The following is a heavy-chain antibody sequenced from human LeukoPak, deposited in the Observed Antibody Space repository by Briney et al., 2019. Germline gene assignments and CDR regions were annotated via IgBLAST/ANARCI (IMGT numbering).Heavy chain of an antibody. Sequence: GGSLRLSCAASGFTFSSYWLSWVRRAPGKGLEWVANINHNGSEKYYVDSVKGRFTISRDNAKNSLFLQMNSLRAEDTAVYYCARDLRSVSRYDVFDIWGLGTMVTVSS. V-gene: IGHV3-7*03. CDR2: INHNGSEK. J-gene: IGHJ3*02. CDR1: GFTFSSYW. D-gene: IGHD3-3*01. CDR3: ARDLRSVSRYDVFDI.